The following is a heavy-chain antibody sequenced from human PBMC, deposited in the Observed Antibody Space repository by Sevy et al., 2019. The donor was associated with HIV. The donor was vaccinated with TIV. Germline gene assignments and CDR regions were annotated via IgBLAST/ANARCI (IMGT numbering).Heavy chain of an antibody. V-gene: IGHV3-21*01. D-gene: IGHD3-22*01. Sequence: GGSLRLSCAASGFTFSSYSMNWVRQAPGKGLEWVSSISSSSSYIYYADSVKGRFTISRDNPKNSRYLQMNSLRAEDTAVYYCASEMYYYDSSGYYTPNYFDYWGQGTLVTVSS. J-gene: IGHJ4*02. CDR3: ASEMYYYDSSGYYTPNYFDY. CDR2: ISSSSSYI. CDR1: GFTFSSYS.